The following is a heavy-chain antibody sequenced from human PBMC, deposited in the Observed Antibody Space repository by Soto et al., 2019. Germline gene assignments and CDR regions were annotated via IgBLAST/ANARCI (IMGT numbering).Heavy chain of an antibody. V-gene: IGHV1-69*01. J-gene: IGHJ2*01. D-gene: IGHD1-26*01. Sequence: QVQLVQSGAEVRKSGSSVKVSCKLSGASFDSYTITWVRQAPGQGLEWMGGIIPIFGTTNYAQKFQGRLTITEDGFTRAAYMDLSSLTSEDTAVYYCARGPLYDLESGMYWYFDLWGRGTLVTVSS. CDR1: GASFDSYT. CDR3: ARGPLYDLESGMYWYFDL. CDR2: IIPIFGTT.